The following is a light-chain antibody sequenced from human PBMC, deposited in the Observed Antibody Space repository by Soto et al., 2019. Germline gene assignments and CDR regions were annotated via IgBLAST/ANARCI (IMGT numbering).Light chain of an antibody. CDR1: SSDVGGYNY. V-gene: IGLV2-8*01. CDR2: EVS. Sequence: QSALTQPPSASGSPGQSVTISCTGTSSDVGGYNYVSWYQQHPGKAPKLMIYEVSKRPSGVPDRFSGSKSVNTASLTVSGLQAEDEADYYCSSYAGSNNVLFGGGTKLTVL. J-gene: IGLJ2*01. CDR3: SSYAGSNNVL.